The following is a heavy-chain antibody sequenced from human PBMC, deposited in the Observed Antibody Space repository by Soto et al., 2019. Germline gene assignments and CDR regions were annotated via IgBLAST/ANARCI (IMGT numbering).Heavy chain of an antibody. Sequence: EVQVLESGGGLIQPGGSLRLSCAASGFTVSSNYMNWVRQAPGKGLEWISVVFTDGGTIYADSVKGRFTISRDISKNMLFLQMNSLRAEDTAVYYCVREQGVPVTTWGQGTLVTVSS. CDR3: VREQGVPVTT. J-gene: IGHJ4*02. CDR2: VFTDGGT. V-gene: IGHV3-53*01. D-gene: IGHD6-19*01. CDR1: GFTVSSNY.